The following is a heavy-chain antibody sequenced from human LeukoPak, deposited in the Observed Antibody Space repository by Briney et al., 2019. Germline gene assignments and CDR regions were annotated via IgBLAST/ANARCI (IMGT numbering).Heavy chain of an antibody. J-gene: IGHJ5*02. CDR2: VSSSGTTI. CDR3: ARQVSSGFDP. CDR1: GFTFSSYE. D-gene: IGHD5/OR15-5a*01. Sequence: GGSLRLSCAASGFTFSSYEMNWVRQAPGKGLEWVSYVSSSGTTIYYADSVRGRYNASRDNAKNSLYLRMSSLRAEDTAVYYCARQVSSGFDPWGQGTLVTVSS. V-gene: IGHV3-48*03.